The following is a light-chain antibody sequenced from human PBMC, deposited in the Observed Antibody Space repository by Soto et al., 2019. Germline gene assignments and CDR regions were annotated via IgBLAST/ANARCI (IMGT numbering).Light chain of an antibody. Sequence: QSVLTQTPSASGTPGQTITISCPGSNSDIGSHSVDWYQQFPGMTPRLLINSNDQRPSGVPDRFSGSKSGTSATLAISGLLSEDEADYYCATWADSLNGVVFGGGTKCTVL. V-gene: IGLV1-44*01. CDR2: SND. J-gene: IGLJ2*01. CDR1: NSDIGSHS. CDR3: ATWADSLNGVV.